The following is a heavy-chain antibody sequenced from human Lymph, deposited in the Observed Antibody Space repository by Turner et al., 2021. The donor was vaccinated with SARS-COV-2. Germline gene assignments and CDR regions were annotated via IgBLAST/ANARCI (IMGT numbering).Heavy chain of an antibody. D-gene: IGHD3-3*01. Sequence: EVQLVQSGAEVKKPAESLKISCRPSGYSCTTYWLGWVRQMPGKGLEWMGIIYPGDSDTRYSPSFQGQVTISADKSISTAYLQWSSLKASDTAMYYCARREWGGSLGHIDYWGQGTLVTVSS. CDR1: GYSCTTYW. CDR3: ARREWGGSLGHIDY. J-gene: IGHJ4*02. V-gene: IGHV5-51*01. CDR2: IYPGDSDT.